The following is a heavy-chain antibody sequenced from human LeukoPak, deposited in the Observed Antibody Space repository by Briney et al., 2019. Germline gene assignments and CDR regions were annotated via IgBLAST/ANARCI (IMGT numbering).Heavy chain of an antibody. CDR1: GYTFTNYY. CDR2: INPSGGST. V-gene: IGHV1-46*01. D-gene: IGHD5-24*01. CDR3: ARVRDGYNDAYDI. Sequence: ASVKVSCKASGYTFTNYYMHWVRQAPGQGLEWMGIINPSGGSTNYAQNFQARVTMTRDTSTSTVYMELSSLGSEDTAVYYCARVRDGYNDAYDIWGQGTMVTVPS. J-gene: IGHJ3*02.